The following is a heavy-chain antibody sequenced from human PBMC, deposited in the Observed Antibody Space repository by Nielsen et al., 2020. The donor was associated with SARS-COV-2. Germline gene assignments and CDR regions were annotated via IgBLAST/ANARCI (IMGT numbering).Heavy chain of an antibody. CDR1: GGSFSGYY. Sequence: SETLSLTCAVYGGSFSGYYWSWIRQPPGKGLEWIGEINHSGSTNYNPSLKSRVTISVDTSKNQFSPKLSSVTAADTAVYYCARVGRRFGESPWGQGTLVTVSS. J-gene: IGHJ5*02. CDR3: ARVGRRFGESP. CDR2: INHSGST. V-gene: IGHV4-34*01. D-gene: IGHD3-10*01.